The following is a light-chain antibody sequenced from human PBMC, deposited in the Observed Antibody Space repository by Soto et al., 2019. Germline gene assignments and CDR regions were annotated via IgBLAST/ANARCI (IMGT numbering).Light chain of an antibody. V-gene: IGKV3-20*01. J-gene: IGKJ1*01. CDR2: VAS. CDR3: QQDVSAPRT. Sequence: GGRATLSGIASQSVSGNFFAWYQLNPGQAPTLLLYVASNRATGVPDRLRGVGSGTDFTLTISILEPEDFAVYYCQQDVSAPRTLGQGTKVDIK. CDR1: QSVSGNF.